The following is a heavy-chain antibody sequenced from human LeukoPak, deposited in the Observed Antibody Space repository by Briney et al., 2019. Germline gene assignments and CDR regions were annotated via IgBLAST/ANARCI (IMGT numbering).Heavy chain of an antibody. J-gene: IGHJ6*02. Sequence: PGGSLRLSCAAFGSSFSTYGIHWVRQAPGKGLEWVGVISYDGSKTWYADSVRGRFTISRDNPRNTLYLQMNSLRAEDTAVYYCAKDSAQYYDLWSGYYSSYYYGMDVWGQGTTVIVSS. V-gene: IGHV3-30*18. D-gene: IGHD3-3*01. CDR1: GSSFSTYG. CDR3: AKDSAQYYDLWSGYYSSYYYGMDV. CDR2: ISYDGSKT.